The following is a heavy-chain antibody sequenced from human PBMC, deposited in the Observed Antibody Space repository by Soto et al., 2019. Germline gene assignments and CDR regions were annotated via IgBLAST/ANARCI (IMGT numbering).Heavy chain of an antibody. CDR2: IYPGGSDT. V-gene: IGHV5-51*01. Sequence: GPSPKISCKSCYNSSGRYLICWGRQLPGKGLGFMGIIYPGGSDTRYRPPFQGQDTIAADKSINTAYLQWSSLKASDTAIYYCARPSDTRGWFDSWGQGTLVTVSS. D-gene: IGHD2-2*01. CDR1: YNSSGRYL. J-gene: IGHJ5*01. CDR3: ARPSDTRGWFDS.